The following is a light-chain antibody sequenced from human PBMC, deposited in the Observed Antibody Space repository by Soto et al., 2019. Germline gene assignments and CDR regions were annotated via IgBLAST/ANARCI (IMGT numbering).Light chain of an antibody. CDR3: QKYSSVPFT. CDR2: AAS. J-gene: IGKJ3*01. V-gene: IGKV1-27*01. Sequence: DIQMTQSPSSLSASVGDRVTITCRASQGISNDVAWYQQNPGKVPKLLIYAASTLQSGVPSRFSGSGSWTDFTLTISSLQPEDVGTYYCQKYSSVPFTLGPGTKVAIK. CDR1: QGISND.